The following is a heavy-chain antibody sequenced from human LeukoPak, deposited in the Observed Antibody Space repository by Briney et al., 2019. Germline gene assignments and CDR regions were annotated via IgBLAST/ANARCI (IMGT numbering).Heavy chain of an antibody. D-gene: IGHD2-15*01. CDR1: GFTFSNYA. V-gene: IGHV3-30-3*01. Sequence: GGSLRLSCAASGFTFSNYAMHWVRQAPGKGLEWVAVISYGGSNKYYADPVKGRFTISRDNSKNTLYLQMNSLRAEDTAVYYCARDNGVVVQLNYFDYWGQGTLVTVSS. CDR3: ARDNGVVVQLNYFDY. CDR2: ISYGGSNK. J-gene: IGHJ4*02.